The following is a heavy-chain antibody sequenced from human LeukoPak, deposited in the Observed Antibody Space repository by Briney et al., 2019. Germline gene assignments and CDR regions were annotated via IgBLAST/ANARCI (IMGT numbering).Heavy chain of an antibody. CDR1: GFTVNNNY. Sequence: GGSLRLSCAASGFTVNNNYMSWVRQAPGKGLEWVSVIYSGDITYYADSVKGRFTISRDNSKNTLYLQMNSLRAEDTAVYYCAGGSGYNYGFPDYWGQGTLVTVSS. CDR2: IYSGDIT. V-gene: IGHV3-53*01. J-gene: IGHJ4*02. CDR3: AGGSGYNYGFPDY. D-gene: IGHD5-18*01.